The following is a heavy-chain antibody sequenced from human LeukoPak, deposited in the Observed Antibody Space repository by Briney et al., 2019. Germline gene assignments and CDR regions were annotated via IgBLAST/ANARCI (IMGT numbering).Heavy chain of an antibody. CDR3: AKVPKTAGYYDSSGYKGVDY. CDR2: ISGSGGST. CDR1: GFTFSSYA. D-gene: IGHD3-22*01. Sequence: PGGSLRLSCAASGFTFSSYAMSWVRQAPGKGLEWVSAISGSGGSTYYADSVKGRFTISRDNSKNTLYLQMNSLRAEDTAVYYCAKVPKTAGYYDSSGYKGVDYWGQGTLVTVSS. J-gene: IGHJ4*02. V-gene: IGHV3-23*01.